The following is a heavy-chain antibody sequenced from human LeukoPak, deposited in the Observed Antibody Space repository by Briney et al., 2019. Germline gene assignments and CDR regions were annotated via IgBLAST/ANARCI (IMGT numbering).Heavy chain of an antibody. CDR3: ARVRLVGARNGMDV. J-gene: IGHJ6*02. CDR1: GGSISSYY. Sequence: PSETLSLTCTASGGSISSYYWSWIRQPAGKGLEWIGRIYTSGSTDYNPSLKSRVTMSVDTSKNQFSLKLSSVTAADTAVYYCARVRLVGARNGMDVWGQGTTVTVSS. CDR2: IYTSGST. D-gene: IGHD1-26*01. V-gene: IGHV4-4*07.